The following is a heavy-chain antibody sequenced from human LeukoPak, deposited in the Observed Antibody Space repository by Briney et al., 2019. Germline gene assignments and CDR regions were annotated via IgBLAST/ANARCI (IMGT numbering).Heavy chain of an antibody. D-gene: IGHD3-10*01. J-gene: IGHJ6*03. Sequence: PSETLSLTCAVYVGSFSGYYWSSIRQPPGKGLEWIGEINHSGSTNYNPSLTSRAAISLDASKHQFSLTRSSVTAADTAVYYCARAWVPDYYYYYYMDVWGKGTTVTVSS. V-gene: IGHV4-34*01. CDR3: ARAWVPDYYYYYYMDV. CDR1: VGSFSGYY. CDR2: INHSGST.